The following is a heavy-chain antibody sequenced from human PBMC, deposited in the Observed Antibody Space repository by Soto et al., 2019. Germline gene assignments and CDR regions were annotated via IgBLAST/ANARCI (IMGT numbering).Heavy chain of an antibody. CDR3: AAYSHKGY. D-gene: IGHD3-16*01. CDR1: GFTVSNNY. J-gene: IGHJ4*02. CDR2: IYSGGST. Sequence: GGSLRLSCAASGFTVSNNYMSWVRQAPGKGLEWVSLIYSGGSTYYADSVKGRFTISRDSSKNTLYLQMNSLRAEDTAMYCCAAYSHKGYWGQGTLVTVSS. V-gene: IGHV3-66*01.